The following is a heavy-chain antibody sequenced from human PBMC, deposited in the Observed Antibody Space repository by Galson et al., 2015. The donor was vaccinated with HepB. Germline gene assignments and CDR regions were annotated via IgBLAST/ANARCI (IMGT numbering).Heavy chain of an antibody. Sequence: SVKVSCKASGYTFTSYAMHWVRQAPGQRLEWMGWINAGNGNTKYSQKFQGRVTITRDTSASTAYMELSSLRSEDTAVYYCARGDYYDSSGYYTAFDYWGQGTLVTVSS. J-gene: IGHJ4*02. D-gene: IGHD3-22*01. CDR1: GYTFTSYA. V-gene: IGHV1-3*01. CDR2: INAGNGNT. CDR3: ARGDYYDSSGYYTAFDY.